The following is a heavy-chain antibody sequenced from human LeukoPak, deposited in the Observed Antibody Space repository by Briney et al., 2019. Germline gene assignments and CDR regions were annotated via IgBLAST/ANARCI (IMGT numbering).Heavy chain of an antibody. D-gene: IGHD3-10*01. J-gene: IGHJ3*02. Sequence: SGGSLRLSCAASGFTFSSYSMNWVRQAPGKGLEWVSYISSSSGTIYYADSVKGRFTISRDNAKNSLYLQMNSLRDEDTAVYYCARSMVRGGYAFDIWGQGTMVTVSS. CDR1: GFTFSSYS. V-gene: IGHV3-48*02. CDR3: ARSMVRGGYAFDI. CDR2: ISSSSGTI.